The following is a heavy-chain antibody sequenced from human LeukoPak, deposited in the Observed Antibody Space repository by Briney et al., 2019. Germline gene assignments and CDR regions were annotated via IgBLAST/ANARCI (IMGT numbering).Heavy chain of an antibody. V-gene: IGHV3-21*01. D-gene: IGHD4-23*01. Sequence: GGSLRLSCAASGFTFSSYSMNWVRQAPGKGLEWVSSISSSSSYIYYADSVKGRFTISRDNSKNTLYLQMNSLRAEDTAVYYCARHGGLRWSPMWFDPWGQGTLVTVSS. CDR2: ISSSSSYI. CDR3: ARHGGLRWSPMWFDP. J-gene: IGHJ5*02. CDR1: GFTFSSYS.